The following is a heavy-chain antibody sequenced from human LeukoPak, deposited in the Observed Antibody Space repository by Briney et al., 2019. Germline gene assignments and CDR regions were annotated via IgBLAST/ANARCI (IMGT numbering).Heavy chain of an antibody. CDR1: GYTFTSYG. CDR3: ARDSIHIVLVVFGGSATFDI. Sequence: ASVKVSRKASGYTFTSYGISWVRQAPGQGLEWMGWISAYNGNTSYAQKLQGRVTMTTDTSTSTAYMELRSLRSDDTAVYYCARDSIHIVLVVFGGSATFDIWGQGTMVTVSS. V-gene: IGHV1-18*01. D-gene: IGHD2-8*02. CDR2: ISAYNGNT. J-gene: IGHJ3*02.